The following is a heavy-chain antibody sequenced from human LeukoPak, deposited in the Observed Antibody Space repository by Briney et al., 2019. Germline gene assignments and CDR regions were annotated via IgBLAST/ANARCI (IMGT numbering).Heavy chain of an antibody. Sequence: PSQTLPLTCTVSGGSISSGGYYWSWIRQHPGKGLEWIGYIYYSGSTYYNPSLKSRVTISVDTSKNQFSLKLSSVTAADTAVYYCATSKLGNYDSSGYYAHYPFDYWGQGTLVTVSS. V-gene: IGHV4-31*03. D-gene: IGHD3-22*01. CDR1: GGSISSGGYY. J-gene: IGHJ4*02. CDR3: ATSKLGNYDSSGYYAHYPFDY. CDR2: IYYSGST.